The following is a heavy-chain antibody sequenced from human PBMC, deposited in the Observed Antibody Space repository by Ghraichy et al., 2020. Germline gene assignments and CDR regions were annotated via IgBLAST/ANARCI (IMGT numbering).Heavy chain of an antibody. CDR2: ISGSGGST. V-gene: IGHV3-23*01. D-gene: IGHD6-13*01. CDR1: GFTFSSYA. CDR3: AKDRYSSSWYYFDY. Sequence: ETLSLTCAASGFTFSSYAMSWVRQAPGKGLEWVSAISGSGGSTYYADSVKGRFTISRDNSKNTLYLQMNSLRAEDTAVYYCAKDRYSSSWYYFDYWGQGTLVTVSS. J-gene: IGHJ4*02.